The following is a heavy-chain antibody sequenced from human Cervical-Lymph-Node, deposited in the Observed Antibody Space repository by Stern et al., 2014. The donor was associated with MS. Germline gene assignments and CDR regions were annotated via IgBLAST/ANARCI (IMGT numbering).Heavy chain of an antibody. J-gene: IGHJ3*02. CDR2: TSAYNGNS. V-gene: IGHV1-18*01. D-gene: IGHD2-15*01. CDR3: ARVLLGSENAFDI. Sequence: VKLGESGAEVKKPGASVKVSCKASGYTFTSSGISWVRQAPGQGIEWMGWTSAYNGNSNYAQKLQGRVTMTTDTSTSTAYMELRSLRSDDTAVYYCARVLLGSENAFDIWGQGTMVTVSS. CDR1: GYTFTSSG.